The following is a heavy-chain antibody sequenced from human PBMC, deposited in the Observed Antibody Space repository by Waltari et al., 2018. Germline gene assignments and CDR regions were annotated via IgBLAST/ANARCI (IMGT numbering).Heavy chain of an antibody. CDR1: GGSIRSGRYY. CDR3: ARVAAAGFNWFDP. CDR2: IYTSGST. V-gene: IGHV4-61*02. Sequence: QVQLQESGPGLVKPSQTLSLTCTVSGGSIRSGRYYWSWIRQPAGKGLEWIGRIYTSGSTNYNPSLKSRVTISVDTSKNQFSLKLSSVTAADTAVYYCARVAAAGFNWFDPWGQGTLVTVSS. D-gene: IGHD6-13*01. J-gene: IGHJ5*02.